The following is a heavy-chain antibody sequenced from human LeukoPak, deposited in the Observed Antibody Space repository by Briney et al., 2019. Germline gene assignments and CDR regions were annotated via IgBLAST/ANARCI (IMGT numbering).Heavy chain of an antibody. J-gene: IGHJ4*02. CDR2: ISCPGGNT. Sequence: GGSLRPSCVASGFIFSDYAMNWVRQPPGKGLQWVSSISCPGGNTYYTDSVRGRFTISRDNSKNTLKLQMASQRAEETASDRCAKSERGYSYGDFAYWGQGTLVTVSS. CDR1: GFIFSDYA. D-gene: IGHD5-18*01. CDR3: AKSERGYSYGDFAY. V-gene: IGHV3-23*01.